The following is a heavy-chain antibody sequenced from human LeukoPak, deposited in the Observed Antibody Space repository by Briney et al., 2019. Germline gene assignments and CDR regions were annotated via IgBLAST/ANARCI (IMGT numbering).Heavy chain of an antibody. CDR2: INHSGST. D-gene: IGHD3-22*01. CDR3: ARGATYYYDSSGYHGGSAFDI. V-gene: IGHV4-34*01. CDR1: GGSFSGYY. Sequence: PSETLSLTCAVYGGSFSGYYWSWIRQPPGKGLEWIGEINHSGSTNYNPSLKSRVTISVDTSKNQFSLKLSSVTAADTAVYYCARGATYYYDSSGYHGGSAFDIWGQGTMVTVSS. J-gene: IGHJ3*02.